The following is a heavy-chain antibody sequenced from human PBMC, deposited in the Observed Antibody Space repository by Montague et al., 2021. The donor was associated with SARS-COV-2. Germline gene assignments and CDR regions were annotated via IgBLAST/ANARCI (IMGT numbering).Heavy chain of an antibody. Sequence: PALVKPTQTLTLTCTFSGFSLSTSGMCVSWIRQPPGKALEWLARIDWDDDKYYSTSLKTRLTISKDTPKNQVVLTMTNMDPVDTATYSCARTAGTDYTGYYYYAMDVWGQGTTVTVSS. V-gene: IGHV2-70*11. J-gene: IGHJ6*02. D-gene: IGHD3-10*01. CDR3: ARTAGTDYTGYYYYAMDV. CDR1: GFSLSTSGMC. CDR2: IDWDDDK.